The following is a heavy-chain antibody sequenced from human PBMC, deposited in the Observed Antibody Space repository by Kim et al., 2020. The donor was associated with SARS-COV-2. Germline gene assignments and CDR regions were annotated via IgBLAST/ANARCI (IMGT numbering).Heavy chain of an antibody. CDR2: IYYSGST. CDR1: GGSISSSSYY. D-gene: IGHD3-22*01. Sequence: SETLSLTCTVSGGSISSSSYYWGWIRQPPGKGLEWIGSIYYSGSTYYNPSLKSRVTISVDTSKNQFSLKLSSVTAADTAVYYCARGALYYYDSSGYYNY. CDR3: ARGALYYYDSSGYYNY. V-gene: IGHV4-39*07. J-gene: IGHJ4*01.